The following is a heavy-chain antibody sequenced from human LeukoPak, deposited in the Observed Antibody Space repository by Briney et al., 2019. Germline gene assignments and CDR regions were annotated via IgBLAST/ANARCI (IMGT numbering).Heavy chain of an antibody. Sequence: SVKVSCKASGGTFSSYTISWVRQDPGQGLEWMGRIIPILGIANYAQKFQGRVTITADKSTSTAYMELSSLRSEDTAVYYCAREPVNLRYDFWSGYYTADFDYWGQGTLVTVSS. CDR2: IIPILGIA. CDR3: AREPVNLRYDFWSGYYTADFDY. D-gene: IGHD3-3*01. V-gene: IGHV1-69*04. J-gene: IGHJ4*02. CDR1: GGTFSSYT.